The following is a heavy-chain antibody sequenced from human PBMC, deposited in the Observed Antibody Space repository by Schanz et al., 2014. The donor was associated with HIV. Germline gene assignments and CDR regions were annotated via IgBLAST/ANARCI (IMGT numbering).Heavy chain of an antibody. CDR1: GFSFSSFS. Sequence: VQLVESGGGVVQPGRSLRLSCGASGFSFSSFSMNWVRQAPGKGLEWVSSIGSGGGYKYYADSVNGRFTISRDNAKNSLFLQMESLRAEDTAVYYCARDGGEVWGQGTTVTVSS. CDR3: ARDGGEV. D-gene: IGHD3-16*01. V-gene: IGHV3-21*01. CDR2: IGSGGGYK. J-gene: IGHJ6*02.